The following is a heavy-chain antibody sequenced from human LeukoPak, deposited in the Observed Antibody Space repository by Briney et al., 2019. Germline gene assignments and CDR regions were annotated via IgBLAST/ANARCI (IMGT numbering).Heavy chain of an antibody. CDR2: INPEGSEK. V-gene: IGHV3-7*03. D-gene: IGHD2-15*01. CDR3: AKERSSAIDY. Sequence: GGSLRLSCAVSGLTFSSSWMDWVRQAPGKGLEWVASINPEGSEKYSADSVKGRFTISRDNAKNSLYLQMNSLKAEDTALYYCAKERSSAIDYWGQGTLVTVSS. CDR1: GLTFSSSW. J-gene: IGHJ4*02.